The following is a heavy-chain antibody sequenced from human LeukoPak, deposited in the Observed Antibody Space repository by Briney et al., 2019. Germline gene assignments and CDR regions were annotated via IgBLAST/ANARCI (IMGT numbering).Heavy chain of an antibody. Sequence: PGGSLRLSCAASGFTFSSYWMSWVRQAPGKGLEWVANIKQDGSEKYYVDSVKGRFTISRDNAKNSLYLQMNSLRAEDTAMYYCARTIFGVVSYFDIWGQGTMVTVSS. CDR3: ARTIFGVVSYFDI. CDR2: IKQDGSEK. CDR1: GFTFSSYW. D-gene: IGHD3-3*01. J-gene: IGHJ3*02. V-gene: IGHV3-7*01.